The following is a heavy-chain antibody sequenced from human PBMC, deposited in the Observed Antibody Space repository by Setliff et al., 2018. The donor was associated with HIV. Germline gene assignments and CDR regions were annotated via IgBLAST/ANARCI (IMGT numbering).Heavy chain of an antibody. CDR2: IYFTGSS. CDR3: ARDPGGMDV. D-gene: IGHD3-10*01. V-gene: IGHV4-34*11. J-gene: IGHJ6*02. CDR1: GGSFSGYY. Sequence: SETLSLTCAVYGGSFSGYYWSWIRQPPGKGLEWIGSIYFTGSSDNNPSLKSRVTLSVDTSKHQFSLKLSSVTAADTAVYYCARDPGGMDVWGQGTTVTVSS.